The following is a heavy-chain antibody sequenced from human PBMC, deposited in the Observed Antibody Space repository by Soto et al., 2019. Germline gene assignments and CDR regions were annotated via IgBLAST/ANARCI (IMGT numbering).Heavy chain of an antibody. CDR1: GGSISNGYYY. J-gene: IGHJ4*02. D-gene: IGHD2-15*01. Sequence: PSETLSLTCTVSGGSISNGYYYWSWVRQNQGKGLEWIGHIYHSGRTYYNPSLKSRVTISVDTSKNQFSLNLSSVTAADTAVYYCARWVEVSLDYFDSWGQGTPVTVS. CDR2: IYHSGRT. CDR3: ARWVEVSLDYFDS. V-gene: IGHV4-31*03.